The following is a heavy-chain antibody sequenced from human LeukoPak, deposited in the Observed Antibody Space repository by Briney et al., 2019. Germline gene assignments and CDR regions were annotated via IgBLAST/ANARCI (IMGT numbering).Heavy chain of an antibody. CDR1: GGSFSGYY. V-gene: IGHV4-34*01. CDR3: AREVKCYDILTGYYLCSHDAFDI. Sequence: SETLSLTCAVYGGSFSGYYWSWIRQPPGKGLEWIGEINHSGSTNYNPSLKSRVTISVDTSKNQFSLKLSSVTAADTAVYYCAREVKCYDILTGYYLCSHDAFDIWGQGTMVTVSS. D-gene: IGHD3-9*01. CDR2: INHSGST. J-gene: IGHJ3*02.